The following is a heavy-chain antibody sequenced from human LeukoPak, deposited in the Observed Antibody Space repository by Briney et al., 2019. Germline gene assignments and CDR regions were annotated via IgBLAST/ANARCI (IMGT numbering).Heavy chain of an antibody. Sequence: PVGSLTLSCAASGFTFSRYWMNWVRQAPGKGLVWVSRINSDGSTTRYADTVKGRFTISRDNPKNTMYLQMNSLRAEDTAVYYCARENFYGMDVWGQGTTVTVSS. CDR3: ARENFYGMDV. V-gene: IGHV3-74*01. CDR2: INSDGSTT. CDR1: GFTFSRYW. J-gene: IGHJ6*02.